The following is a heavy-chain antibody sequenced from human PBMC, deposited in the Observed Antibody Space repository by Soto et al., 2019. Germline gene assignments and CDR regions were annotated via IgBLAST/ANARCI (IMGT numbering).Heavy chain of an antibody. D-gene: IGHD6-13*01. CDR2: MNPNSGNT. CDR1: GYTFTSYD. V-gene: IGHV1-8*01. Sequence: ASVKVSCKASGYTFTSYDINWVRQATGQGLEWMGWMNPNSGNTGYAQKFQGRVTRTRNTSISTAYMELSSLRSEDTAVYYCARVSSWYAWFDPWGQGPLVTVSS. CDR3: ARVSSWYAWFDP. J-gene: IGHJ5*02.